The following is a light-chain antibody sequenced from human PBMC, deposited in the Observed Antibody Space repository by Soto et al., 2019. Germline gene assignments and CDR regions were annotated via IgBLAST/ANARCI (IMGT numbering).Light chain of an antibody. CDR3: SSYTTITTFS. CDR2: EVN. J-gene: IGLJ2*01. CDR1: SSDVGAYNY. Sequence: QSALTQPASVSGSPGQSITISCTGTSSDVGAYNYVSWYQQHPGKAPKLLISEVNNRPSGISNRFSGSKSGNTASLTISGLQAEDEADYYCSSYTTITTFSFGGGTKLTV. V-gene: IGLV2-14*01.